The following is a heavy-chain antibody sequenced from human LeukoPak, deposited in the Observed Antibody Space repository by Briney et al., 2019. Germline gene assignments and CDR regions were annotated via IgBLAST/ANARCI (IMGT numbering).Heavy chain of an antibody. V-gene: IGHV1-46*01. CDR2: INPSGGST. CDR1: GYTFTSYY. CDR3: AKVAGTDYYYYYGMDG. D-gene: IGHD6-19*01. J-gene: IGHJ6*02. Sequence: ASVKVSCKASGYTFTSYYMHWVRQAPGQGLEWMGIINPSGGSTSYAQKFQGRVTMTRDTSTSTVYMELSSLRSEDTAVYYCAKVAGTDYYYYYGMDGWGQGTTVTVSS.